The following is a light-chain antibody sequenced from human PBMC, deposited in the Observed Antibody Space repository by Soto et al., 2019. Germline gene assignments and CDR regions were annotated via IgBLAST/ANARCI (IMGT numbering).Light chain of an antibody. CDR2: EVS. J-gene: IGLJ1*01. V-gene: IGLV2-14*01. CDR1: SSDVGGYNY. CDR3: SSYTSSSSYV. Sequence: QSGLTHPASVSGSPGQSITISCTGTSSDVGGYNYVSWYQQHPGKAPKLMIYEVSNRPSGVSNRFSGSKSGNTASLTISGLQAEDEADYYCSSYTSSSSYVFGTGTKVTV.